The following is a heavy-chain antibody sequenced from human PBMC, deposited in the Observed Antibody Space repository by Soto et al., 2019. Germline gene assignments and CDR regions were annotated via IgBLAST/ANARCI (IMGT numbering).Heavy chain of an antibody. D-gene: IGHD6-13*01. CDR2: IWYDGSNK. CDR3: ARDLFSSWSTTYYGMDV. V-gene: IGHV3-33*01. J-gene: IGHJ6*02. Sequence: GSLRLSCAASGFTVSSYGMHWVRQAPGKGLEWVAVIWYDGSNKYYADSVKGRFTISRDNSKNTLYLQMNSLRAEDTAVYYCARDLFSSWSTTYYGMDVWGQGTTVTVS. CDR1: GFTVSSYG.